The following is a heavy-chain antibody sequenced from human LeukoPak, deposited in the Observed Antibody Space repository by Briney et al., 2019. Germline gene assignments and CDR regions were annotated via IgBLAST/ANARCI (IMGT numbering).Heavy chain of an antibody. CDR2: IYHSGST. D-gene: IGHD3-22*01. V-gene: IGHV4-38-2*02. CDR3: ARESSATGCYDSSGSITGYFDY. CDR1: TYSISSGYY. J-gene: IGHJ4*02. Sequence: SETLSLTRTVSTYSISSGYYWGWIPQPPGKGLEGIASIYHSGSTYNNPSLKSRVTISVDTAKNQFSLKLSSVTAADTAVYYCARESSATGCYDSSGSITGYFDYWGQGTLVTVSS.